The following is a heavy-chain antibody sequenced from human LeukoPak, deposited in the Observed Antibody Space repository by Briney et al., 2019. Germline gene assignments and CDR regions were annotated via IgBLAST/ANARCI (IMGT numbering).Heavy chain of an antibody. CDR3: ARFLAGTRHFHFYYYMDV. V-gene: IGHV4-34*01. Sequence: PSETLSLTCAVYGGSFSGYYWSRIRQPPGKGLEWIGEINHSGSTNYNPSLKSRVTISVDTSKNQFSLKLSSVTAADTAVYYCARFLAGTRHFHFYYYMDVWGKGTTVTISS. CDR1: GGSFSGYY. D-gene: IGHD3-9*01. CDR2: INHSGST. J-gene: IGHJ6*03.